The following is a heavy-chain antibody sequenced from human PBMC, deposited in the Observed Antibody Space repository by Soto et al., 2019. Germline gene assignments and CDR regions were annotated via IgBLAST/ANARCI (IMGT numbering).Heavy chain of an antibody. Sequence: EVQLVESGGGSVQPGGSLRLSCAASGFTLNSFFMHWVRQAPGKGLMWVSRINNDGSSTTYADSVKGRFTISRDNAKNTLYLQMNSLRAEDTAVYFCVRDQDSRGYSVFNHWGQGAQVTVSS. V-gene: IGHV3-74*01. D-gene: IGHD3-22*01. CDR2: INNDGSST. CDR3: VRDQDSRGYSVFNH. J-gene: IGHJ4*02. CDR1: GFTLNSFF.